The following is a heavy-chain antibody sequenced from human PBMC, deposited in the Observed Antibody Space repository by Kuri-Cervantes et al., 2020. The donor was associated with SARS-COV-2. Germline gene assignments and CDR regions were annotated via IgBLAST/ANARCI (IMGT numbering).Heavy chain of an antibody. V-gene: IGHV3-53*01. CDR1: GFTFSDYY. CDR3: ARVDRTGGNAFVDY. D-gene: IGHD4-23*01. Sequence: GESLKISWAASGFTFSDYYMSRVRQAPGKGLEWVSVIYSGGSTYYADSVKGRFTISRDNSKNTLYLQMNSLRAEDTAVYYCARVDRTGGNAFVDYWGQGTLVTVSS. CDR2: IYSGGST. J-gene: IGHJ4*02.